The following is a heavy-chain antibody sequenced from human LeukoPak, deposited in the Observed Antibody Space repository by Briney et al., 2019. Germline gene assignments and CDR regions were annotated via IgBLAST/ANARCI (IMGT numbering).Heavy chain of an antibody. V-gene: IGHV3-74*03. Sequence: GGSLRLSCAASGFTFRIYWMRWVRQAPGKGLVWVSRITSDGSDTAYADSVKGRFTNARDNTENTVYLQMNSLRAEDTAVYYCIKVWGSGSIWGQGTLVTVSS. J-gene: IGHJ4*02. CDR1: GFTFRIYW. CDR3: IKVWGSGSI. D-gene: IGHD6-19*01. CDR2: ITSDGSDT.